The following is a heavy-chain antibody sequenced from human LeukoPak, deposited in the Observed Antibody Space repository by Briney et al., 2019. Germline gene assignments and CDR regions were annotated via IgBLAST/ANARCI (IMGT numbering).Heavy chain of an antibody. CDR3: AREPRITMVRGVIDY. J-gene: IGHJ4*02. CDR2: IIPIFGTA. Sequence: VASVKVSCKASGGTVSSYAISWVRQAPGQGLEWMGWIIPIFGTANYAQKFQGRVTITADESTSTAYMELSSLRSEDTAVYYCAREPRITMVRGVIDYWGQGTLVTVSS. D-gene: IGHD3-10*01. V-gene: IGHV1-69*13. CDR1: GGTVSSYA.